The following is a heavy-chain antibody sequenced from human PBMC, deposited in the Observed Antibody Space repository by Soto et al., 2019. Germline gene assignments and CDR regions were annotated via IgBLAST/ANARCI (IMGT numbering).Heavy chain of an antibody. CDR2: IYYSGST. CDR1: GASISNSDYY. CDR3: AREAYYYSSGSSRFDY. D-gene: IGHD3-10*01. J-gene: IGHJ4*02. Sequence: LTCTVSGASISNSDYYWSWIRQPPGKGLEWIGYIYYSGSTFYNPSLKSRVSISVDTSKNQFSLKLSSVTAADTAVYYCAREAYYYSSGSSRFDYWGQGTLVTVSS. V-gene: IGHV4-30-4*01.